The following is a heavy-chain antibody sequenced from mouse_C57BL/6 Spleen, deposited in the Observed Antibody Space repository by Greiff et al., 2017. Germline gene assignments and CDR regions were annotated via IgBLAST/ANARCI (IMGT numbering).Heavy chain of an antibody. Sequence: QVQLQQPGAELVRPGSSVKLSCKASGYTFTSYWMHWVKQRPIQGLEWIGNIDPSDSETHYNQKFKDKATLTVDKSSSTAYMQLSSLTSEDSAVYYCARLGGNYAWFAYWGKGTLVTVSA. J-gene: IGHJ3*01. CDR1: GYTFTSYW. D-gene: IGHD2-1*01. V-gene: IGHV1-52*01. CDR3: ARLGGNYAWFAY. CDR2: IDPSDSET.